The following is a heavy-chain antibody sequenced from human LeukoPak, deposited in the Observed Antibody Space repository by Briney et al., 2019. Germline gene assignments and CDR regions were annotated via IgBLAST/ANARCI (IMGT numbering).Heavy chain of an antibody. D-gene: IGHD3-22*01. CDR1: GGSFSGYY. Sequence: SETLSLTCAVYGGSFSGYYWTWIRQPAGKGLEWIGRMYTSGSTNYNPSLKSRVTMSVDTSKNQFSLKLSSVTAADTAVYYCARDRYYYDSSGYYLDYWGQGTLVTVSS. CDR2: MYTSGST. CDR3: ARDRYYYDSSGYYLDY. V-gene: IGHV4-59*10. J-gene: IGHJ4*02.